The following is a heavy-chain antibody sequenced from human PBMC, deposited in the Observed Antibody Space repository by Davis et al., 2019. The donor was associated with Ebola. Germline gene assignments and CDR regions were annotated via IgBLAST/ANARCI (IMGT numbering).Heavy chain of an antibody. CDR2: INPNSGGT. V-gene: IGHV1-2*04. Sequence: ASVKVSCKASGGTFSSYAISWVRQAPGQGLEWMGWINPNSGGTNYAQKFQGWVTMTRDTSISTAYMELSSLRAEDTAVYYCARGFLSPDGPYYDFWSGYYMGGYYYYYMDVWGKGTTVTVSS. CDR3: ARGFLSPDGPYYDFWSGYYMGGYYYYYMDV. D-gene: IGHD3-3*01. CDR1: GGTFSSYA. J-gene: IGHJ6*03.